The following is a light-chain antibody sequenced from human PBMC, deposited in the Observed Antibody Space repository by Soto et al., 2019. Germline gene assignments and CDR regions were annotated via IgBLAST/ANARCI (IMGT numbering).Light chain of an antibody. Sequence: DIQMTQSPSTLSACVGDRVTITCLASQNINTWLSWHHQNPGKAPKLLIYAASTLQSGVPLRFSGTGSGTEFTLTISSLQPDDFATYYCQQHHSYSTFGQGTKVDIK. J-gene: IGKJ1*01. V-gene: IGKV1-5*03. CDR3: QQHHSYST. CDR2: AAS. CDR1: QNINTW.